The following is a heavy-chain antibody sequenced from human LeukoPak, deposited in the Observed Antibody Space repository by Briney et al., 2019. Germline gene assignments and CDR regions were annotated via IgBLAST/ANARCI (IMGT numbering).Heavy chain of an antibody. D-gene: IGHD2-2*01. CDR2: IIPILGMA. V-gene: IGHV1-69*04. CDR1: GYTFTYRY. Sequence: ASVKVSCKASGYTFTYRYLHWVRQAPGQGLEWMGRIIPILGMANYAQKFQGRVTITADKSTSTAYMELSSLRSEDTAVYYCARDTGLVVPAAIDYWGQGTLVTVSS. CDR3: ARDTGLVVPAAIDY. J-gene: IGHJ4*02.